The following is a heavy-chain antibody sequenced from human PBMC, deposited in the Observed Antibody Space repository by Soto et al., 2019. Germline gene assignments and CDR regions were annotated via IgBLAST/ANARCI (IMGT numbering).Heavy chain of an antibody. J-gene: IGHJ4*02. V-gene: IGHV4-59*01. CDR3: SRDLAGVPRHFDY. CDR2: IYYTGTT. D-gene: IGHD3-10*01. CDR1: GGSISSYF. Sequence: SETLSLTCTVSGGSISSYFYTWVGQPPGKGLEWIGSIYYTGTTNYNPSLKNRVAISVDASKPQFSLNLRCGTAADTTVYYCSRDLAGVPRHFDYWGPGTLVTVSS.